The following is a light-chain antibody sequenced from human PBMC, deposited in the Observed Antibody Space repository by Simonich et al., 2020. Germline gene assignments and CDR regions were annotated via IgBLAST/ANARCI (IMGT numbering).Light chain of an antibody. CDR2: KAS. Sequence: DIQMTQSPSTLSASVVDRVTITCPASQSISSWLAWYQQQPGKAPKLLIYKASNLESGVPSRFSGSGSGTKFTLTISSLQPDDFATYYCQQYNSYSPYTFGQGTKLEIK. CDR1: QSISSW. CDR3: QQYNSYSPYT. J-gene: IGKJ2*01. V-gene: IGKV1-5*03.